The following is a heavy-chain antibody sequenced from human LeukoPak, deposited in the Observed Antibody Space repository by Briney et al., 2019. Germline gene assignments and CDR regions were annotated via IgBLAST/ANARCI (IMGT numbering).Heavy chain of an antibody. CDR3: ASRDRNRASCCTFDY. V-gene: IGHV4-39*01. Sequence: SETLSLTCTVSGGSISSSIYYWGWIRQPPGKGLEWIGSIYYSGSTYYNPSLKSRVTISVDTSKNQFSLKLSSVTAADTAVYYCASRDRNRASCCTFDYWGQGTLVTVSS. CDR2: IYYSGST. CDR1: GGSISSSIYY. J-gene: IGHJ4*02. D-gene: IGHD2-2*02.